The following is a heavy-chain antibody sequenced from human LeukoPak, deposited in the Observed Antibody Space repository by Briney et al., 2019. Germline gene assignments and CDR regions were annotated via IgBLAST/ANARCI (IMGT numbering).Heavy chain of an antibody. J-gene: IGHJ4*02. D-gene: IGHD2-15*01. CDR3: ARPLGYCSGGSCYENPYFGY. Sequence: QAGGSLRLSCAASGFTFSSYAMHWVRQAPGKGLECVAVISYDGSNKYYADSVKGRYTISRDNSKNTLYLQMNSLRAEDTAVYYCARPLGYCSGGSCYENPYFGYWGQGTLVTVSS. CDR2: ISYDGSNK. V-gene: IGHV3-30-3*01. CDR1: GFTFSSYA.